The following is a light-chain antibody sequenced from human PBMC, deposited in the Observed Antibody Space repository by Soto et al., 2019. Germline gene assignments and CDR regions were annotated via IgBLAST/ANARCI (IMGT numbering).Light chain of an antibody. J-gene: IGKJ1*01. CDR1: QTVRSN. CDR2: AAS. V-gene: IGKV3-15*01. CDR3: QQYSNWPRT. Sequence: ELVMTQFPATLSVSPGERATLSCRASQTVRSNLAWYQQKPGQAPRLLIFAASTRATVIPARFRGSGSGTEFTLTIRDLQSEDFAVYYCQQYSNWPRTFGQGTKVDI.